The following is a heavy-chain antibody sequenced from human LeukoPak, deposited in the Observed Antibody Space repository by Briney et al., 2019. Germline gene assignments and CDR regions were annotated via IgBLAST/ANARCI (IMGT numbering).Heavy chain of an antibody. CDR3: ARANILYCNSSTCLFDY. V-gene: IGHV1-2*02. D-gene: IGHD2/OR15-2a*01. J-gene: IGHJ4*02. CDR1: RYTSTDYY. Sequence: ASVKVSSKASRYTSTDYYMHWVRQAPGQGFVWMGWINPNAGDTNYAQKFQGRVTMTRDTSISTAHMEVSRLRSDDTAVYYCARANILYCNSSTCLFDYWGQGTLVTVSS. CDR2: INPNAGDT.